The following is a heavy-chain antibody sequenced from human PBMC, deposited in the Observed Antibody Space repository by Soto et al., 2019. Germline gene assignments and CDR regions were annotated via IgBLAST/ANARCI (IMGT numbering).Heavy chain of an antibody. CDR3: ARGFPPNYVWGSYRYTNWFDP. Sequence: QVQLQQWGAGLLKPSETLSLTCAVYGGSFSGYYWSWIRQPPGKGLEWIGEINHSGSTNYNPSLKSRVTRSVDTSKNQFSLKLSSVTAADTAVYYCARGFPPNYVWGSYRYTNWFDPWGQGTLVTVSS. D-gene: IGHD3-16*02. CDR1: GGSFSGYY. CDR2: INHSGST. J-gene: IGHJ5*02. V-gene: IGHV4-34*01.